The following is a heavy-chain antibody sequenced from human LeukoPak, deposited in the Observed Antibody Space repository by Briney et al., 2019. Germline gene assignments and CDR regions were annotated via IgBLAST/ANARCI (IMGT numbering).Heavy chain of an antibody. V-gene: IGHV4-59*08. CDR2: IYYSGST. CDR1: GGSFSGYY. D-gene: IGHD6-6*01. Sequence: SETLSLTCAVYGGSFSGYYWSWIRQPPGKGLEWIGYIYYSGSTNYNPSLKSRVTISVDTSKNQFSLKLSSVTAADTAVYYCARRRIAARPYGMDVWGQGTTVTVSS. J-gene: IGHJ6*02. CDR3: ARRRIAARPYGMDV.